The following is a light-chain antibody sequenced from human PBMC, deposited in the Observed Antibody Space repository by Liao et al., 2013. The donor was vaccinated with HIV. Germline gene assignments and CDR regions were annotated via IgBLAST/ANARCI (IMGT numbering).Light chain of an antibody. V-gene: IGLV3-21*01. CDR2: FDS. CDR3: QVWDSDSDHMI. Sequence: FVVTQPPSVSVAPGEAARITCGGNNIGRKSVHWYQQRPGQAPVLVIHFDSDRPSGIPERFSGSNSENTATLTISRVEGGDEADYYCQVWDSDSDHMIFGGGTKLTVL. CDR1: NIGRKS. J-gene: IGLJ2*01.